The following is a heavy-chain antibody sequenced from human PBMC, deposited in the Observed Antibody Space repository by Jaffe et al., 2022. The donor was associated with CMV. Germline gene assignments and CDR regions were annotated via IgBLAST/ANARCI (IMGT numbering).Heavy chain of an antibody. CDR3: AREPVPAAMGLLNWFDP. CDR1: GYTFTGYY. J-gene: IGHJ5*02. V-gene: IGHV1-2*02. D-gene: IGHD2-2*01. Sequence: QVQLVQSGAEVKKPGASVKVSCKASGYTFTGYYMHWVRQAPGQGLEWMGWINPNSGGTNYAQKFQGRVTMTRDTSISTAYMELSRLRSDDTAVYYCAREPVPAAMGLLNWFDPWGQGTLVTVSS. CDR2: INPNSGGT.